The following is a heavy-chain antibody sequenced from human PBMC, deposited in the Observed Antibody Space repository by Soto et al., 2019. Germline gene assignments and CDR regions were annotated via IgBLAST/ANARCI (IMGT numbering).Heavy chain of an antibody. V-gene: IGHV1-18*01. CDR3: ARDPHEFWTSYWFDP. CDR1: GYTFNTYG. D-gene: IGHD3-3*01. Sequence: ASVKVSCKTSGYTFNTYGTNWVRQAPGQGLELMGWISAYDGKTTYAEKFQGRVTLTTDTSTSTAYMELRSLRSDDTAIYYCARDPHEFWTSYWFDPWGQGTPVTVSS. J-gene: IGHJ5*02. CDR2: ISAYDGKT.